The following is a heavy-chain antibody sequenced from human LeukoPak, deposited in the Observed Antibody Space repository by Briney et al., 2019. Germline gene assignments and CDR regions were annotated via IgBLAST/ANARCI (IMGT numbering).Heavy chain of an antibody. CDR2: INPNSGGT. D-gene: IGHD3-22*01. CDR1: GYTFTGYY. J-gene: IGHJ4*02. Sequence: ASVKVSCKASGYTFTGYYMHWVRQSPGQGLEWMGWINPNSGGTNYAQKFQGRVTMTRDTSISTAYMELSRLRSDDTAVYYCARVNYDSSGYYSADYWGQGTLVTVSS. V-gene: IGHV1-2*02. CDR3: ARVNYDSSGYYSADY.